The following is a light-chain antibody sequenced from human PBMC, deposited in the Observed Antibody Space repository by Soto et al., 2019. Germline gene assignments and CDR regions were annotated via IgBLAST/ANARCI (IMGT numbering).Light chain of an antibody. CDR1: QSLLHSNGYNY. J-gene: IGKJ3*01. Sequence: DIVMTQSPLSLPVTPGEPASISCRSSQSLLHSNGYNYLVWYLQKPGQYPQLLIYLGSNRASEVPDGLSGSRSGTEFTLTVSRVEAEDSGGYYFMHAPQTPLKFSPGTKVDI. CDR3: MHAPQTPLK. CDR2: LGS. V-gene: IGKV2-28*01.